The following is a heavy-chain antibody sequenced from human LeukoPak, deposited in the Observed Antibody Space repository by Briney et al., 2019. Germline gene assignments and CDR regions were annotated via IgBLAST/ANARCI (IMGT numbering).Heavy chain of an antibody. CDR1: GFTFSGYW. CDR2: INEDGSAK. V-gene: IGHV3-7*04. CDR3: ARALKLNIVATTGEYDY. D-gene: IGHD5-12*01. J-gene: IGHJ4*02. Sequence: PGGSLRLSCAASGFTFSGYWMTWLRQAPGKGLEWVANINEDGSAKYYLGSVKGRFTISRDNAKNSLYLQMNSLRAEDTAVYYCARALKLNIVATTGEYDYWGQGTLVTVSS.